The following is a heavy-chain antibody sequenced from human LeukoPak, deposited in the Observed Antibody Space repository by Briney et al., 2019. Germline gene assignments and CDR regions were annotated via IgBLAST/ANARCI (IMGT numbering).Heavy chain of an antibody. J-gene: IGHJ4*02. CDR2: INHSGST. Sequence: SETLSLTCAVYGGSFSGYYWSWIRQPPGKGLEWIGEINHSGSTNYNPSLKSRVTISVDTSKNQFSLKLSSVTAADTAVYYCARGRYCSGGSCLPGDYWGQGTLFTVSS. D-gene: IGHD2-15*01. CDR1: GGSFSGYY. V-gene: IGHV4-34*01. CDR3: ARGRYCSGGSCLPGDY.